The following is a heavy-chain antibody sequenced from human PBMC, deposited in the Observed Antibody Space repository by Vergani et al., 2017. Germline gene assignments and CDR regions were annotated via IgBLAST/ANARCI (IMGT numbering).Heavy chain of an antibody. D-gene: IGHD2-15*01. Sequence: VQLVESGGGVVQPGRSLRLSCAASGFTFSSYAMHWVRQAPGKGLEWVAVISYDGSNKYYADSVKGRFTISRDNSKNTLYLQMNSLRAEDTAVYYCARVGRDCSGGSCSPYYYGMDVWGQGTTVTVSS. J-gene: IGHJ6*02. CDR3: ARVGRDCSGGSCSPYYYGMDV. CDR1: GFTFSSYA. CDR2: ISYDGSNK. V-gene: IGHV3-30*01.